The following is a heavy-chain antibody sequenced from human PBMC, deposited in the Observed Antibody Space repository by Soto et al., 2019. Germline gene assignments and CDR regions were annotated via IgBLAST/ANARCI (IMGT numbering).Heavy chain of an antibody. V-gene: IGHV3-21*01. CDR1: GFSFSTYS. J-gene: IGHJ6*02. Sequence: AGSLRLSCAASGFSFSTYSMNWVRQAPGKGLEWVSSISSRSDTYYADSVKGRFTISRDNAKNSVSLQMDSLRAEDAAVYYCAREETAWPLAYGLDVWGQGTTVTVSS. D-gene: IGHD2-21*02. CDR2: ISSRSDT. CDR3: AREETAWPLAYGLDV.